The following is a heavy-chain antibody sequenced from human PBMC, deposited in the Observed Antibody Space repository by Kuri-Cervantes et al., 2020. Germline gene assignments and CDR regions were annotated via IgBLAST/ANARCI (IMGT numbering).Heavy chain of an antibody. J-gene: IGHJ4*02. Sequence: GESLKISCAASGFIFINYAMTWVRQTEKGLEWVSGISGSGGNTYYADSVKGRFTISRDNAKNSLYLQMNSLRDEDTAVYYCARDFRWAEWELLGLFDYWGQGTLVTVSS. CDR1: GFIFINYA. CDR3: ARDFRWAEWELLGLFDY. V-gene: IGHV3-23*01. CDR2: ISGSGGNT. D-gene: IGHD1-26*01.